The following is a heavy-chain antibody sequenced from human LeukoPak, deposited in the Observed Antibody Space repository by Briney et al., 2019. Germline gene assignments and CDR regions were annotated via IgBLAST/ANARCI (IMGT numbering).Heavy chain of an antibody. D-gene: IGHD5-18*01. V-gene: IGHV4-59*08. CDR1: GGSISGYY. Sequence: PSETLSLTCTVSGGSISGYYWSWIRQPPGKGLEWIGYIYYSGGTNYNPSLKSRVTISVDTSRNQFSLKLTSVTAADTAVYYCARHGGDTGNDYWGQGTLVTVSS. CDR2: IYYSGGT. J-gene: IGHJ4*02. CDR3: ARHGGDTGNDY.